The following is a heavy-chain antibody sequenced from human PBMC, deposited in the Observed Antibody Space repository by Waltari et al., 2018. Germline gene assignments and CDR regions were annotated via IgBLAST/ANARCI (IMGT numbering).Heavy chain of an antibody. CDR2: INAGNGNT. J-gene: IGHJ4*02. D-gene: IGHD3-3*01. CDR3: ARSTIFGVVIIGDY. V-gene: IGHV1-3*01. CDR1: GYTFTSYA. Sequence: QVQLVQSGAEVKKPGASVKVSCKASGYTFTSYAMHWVRQAPGQRLEWMGWINAGNGNTKYSQKFQGRVTITRDTSASTAYMELSSLRSEDTAVYYCARSTIFGVVIIGDYWGQGTLVTASS.